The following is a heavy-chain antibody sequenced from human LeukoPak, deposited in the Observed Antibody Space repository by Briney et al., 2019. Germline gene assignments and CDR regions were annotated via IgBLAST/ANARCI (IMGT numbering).Heavy chain of an antibody. Sequence: PGGSLRLSCAASGFTFSSYSMNWVRQAPGKGLEWVSSISSSSSYIYYADSVKGRFTISRDNAKNSLYLQMNSLRAEDTAVYYCARGYVVGATTFDYYYYMDVWGKGTTVTVSS. J-gene: IGHJ6*03. D-gene: IGHD1-26*01. CDR1: GFTFSSYS. V-gene: IGHV3-21*01. CDR3: ARGYVVGATTFDYYYYMDV. CDR2: ISSSSSYI.